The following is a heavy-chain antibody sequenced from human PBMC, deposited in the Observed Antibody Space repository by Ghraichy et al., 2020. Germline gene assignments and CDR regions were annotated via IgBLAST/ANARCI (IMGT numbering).Heavy chain of an antibody. CDR3: ARGGYYGSGSHFDY. CDR1: GYTFSSYY. V-gene: IGHV1-46*01. Sequence: ASVKVSCKASGYTFSSYYVHWVRQAPGEGLEWMGVSNPGGGSTRNAQKFQGRVTLTRDTSTSTVYMELSSLRSEDTAVYYCARGGYYGSGSHFDYWGQGTLVTVSS. CDR2: SNPGGGST. D-gene: IGHD3-10*01. J-gene: IGHJ4*02.